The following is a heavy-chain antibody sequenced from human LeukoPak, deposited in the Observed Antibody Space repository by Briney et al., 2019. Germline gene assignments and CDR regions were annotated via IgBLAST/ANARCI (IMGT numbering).Heavy chain of an antibody. V-gene: IGHV5-51*01. CDR1: GYSFSSYW. Sequence: GESLKISCKGYGYSFSSYWIAWVRQAPGKGLEWMGVIYPRDSRTTYSPSFQGQVTISADKSISTAYLQWSSLKASDTAMYYCARRLTYDSRAYYCLDYWGQGTLVTVSS. CDR2: IYPRDSRT. CDR3: ARRLTYDSRAYYCLDY. D-gene: IGHD3-22*01. J-gene: IGHJ4*02.